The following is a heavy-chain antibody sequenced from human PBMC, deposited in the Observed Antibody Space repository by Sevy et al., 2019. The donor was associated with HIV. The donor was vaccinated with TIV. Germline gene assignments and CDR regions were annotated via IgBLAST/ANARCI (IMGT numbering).Heavy chain of an antibody. CDR2: IWYDGSNK. V-gene: IGHV3-33*01. Sequence: GGSLRLSCAASGFTFSSYGMHWVRQAPGKGLEWVAVIWYDGSNKYYANSVKGRFTISRDNSKNTLYLQMNSLRAEDTAVYYCARGLRPYCSGGSCSYFDYWAREPWSPSPQ. CDR1: GFTFSSYG. CDR3: ARGLRPYCSGGSCSYFDY. J-gene: IGHJ4*02. D-gene: IGHD2-15*01.